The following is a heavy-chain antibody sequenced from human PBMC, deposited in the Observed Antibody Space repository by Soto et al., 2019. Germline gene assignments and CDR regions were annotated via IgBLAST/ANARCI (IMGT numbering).Heavy chain of an antibody. CDR2: IYYSGST. D-gene: IGHD6-19*01. Sequence: LXLTFNVSSGSISIGGYYWSCIRQPPGKGLEWIGYIYYSGSTYYNPSLKSRVTISVDTSKNQFSLKLSSVTAADTAVYYCARERVGSTGYSSGWYGKWFEPWGQGTLVIVSS. CDR3: ARERVGSTGYSSGWYGKWFEP. J-gene: IGHJ5*02. CDR1: SGSISIGGYY. V-gene: IGHV4-31*03.